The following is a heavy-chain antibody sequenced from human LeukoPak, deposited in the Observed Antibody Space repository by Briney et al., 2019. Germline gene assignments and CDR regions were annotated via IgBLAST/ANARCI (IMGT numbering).Heavy chain of an antibody. CDR2: INPNSAGT. V-gene: IGHV1-2*02. Sequence: TXGYSFTSYDINWGRQASGQGLEWMGWINPNSAGTNYAQKFQGRVTMTRHTSIRTAYMQLSRLRSDDTTVYYCATVTTYYYDSSGYPDAFDIWGQGPMVTVSS. CDR3: ATVTTYYYDSSGYPDAFDI. J-gene: IGHJ3*02. CDR1: GYSFTSYD. D-gene: IGHD3-22*01.